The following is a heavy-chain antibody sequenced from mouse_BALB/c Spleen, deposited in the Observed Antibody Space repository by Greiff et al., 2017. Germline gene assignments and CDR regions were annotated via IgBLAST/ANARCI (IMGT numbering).Heavy chain of an antibody. CDR2: IWGDGST. V-gene: IGHV2-6-7*01. CDR1: GFSLTGYG. CDR3: ARGEVGSSDLRFDY. Sequence: QVQLQQSGPGLVAPSQSLSITCTVSGFSLTGYGVNWVRQPPGKGLEWLGMIWGDGSTDYNSALNSRLSISTDNSKSQVFLKMNSLPTDDTARYYWARGEVGSSDLRFDYWGQGTLVTVSA. J-gene: IGHJ3*01. D-gene: IGHD3-1*01.